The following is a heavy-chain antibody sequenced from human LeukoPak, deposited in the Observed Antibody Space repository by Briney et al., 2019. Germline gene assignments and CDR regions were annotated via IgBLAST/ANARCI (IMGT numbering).Heavy chain of an antibody. CDR3: ARGNRSYFDWLFWY. D-gene: IGHD3-9*01. CDR1: GSTFSSYW. Sequence: PGGSLRLSCAASGSTFSSYWMSWVRQAPGKGLEWVANIKQDGSEKYYVDSVKGRFTISRDNAKNSLYLQMNSLRAEATAVYYCARGNRSYFDWLFWYWGQGTLVTVSS. J-gene: IGHJ4*02. CDR2: IKQDGSEK. V-gene: IGHV3-7*01.